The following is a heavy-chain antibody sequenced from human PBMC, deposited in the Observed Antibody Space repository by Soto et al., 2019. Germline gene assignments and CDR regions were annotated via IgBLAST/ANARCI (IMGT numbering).Heavy chain of an antibody. V-gene: IGHV1-69*13. D-gene: IGHD3-22*01. CDR2: IIPMFGTA. CDR1: GGTFSKYS. Sequence: SVKVSCKASGGTFSKYSISWVRQAPGQGLEWMGGIIPMFGTANYAQKFQGRVTITADESTSTAYMELSSLRSEDTAVYYCARQFDYDSSGYYYAYWGQGTLVTVSS. CDR3: ARQFDYDSSGYYYAY. J-gene: IGHJ4*02.